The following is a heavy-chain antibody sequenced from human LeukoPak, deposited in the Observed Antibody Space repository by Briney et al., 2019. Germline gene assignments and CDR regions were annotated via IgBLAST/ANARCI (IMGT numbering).Heavy chain of an antibody. CDR1: GFSISSHW. V-gene: IGHV3-30-3*01. CDR2: ISYDGSNK. D-gene: IGHD6-13*01. J-gene: IGHJ3*02. CDR3: ARDLFGQQLVPSAFDI. Sequence: GGSLRLSCVASGFSISSHWMSWVRQAPAKGLEWVAVISYDGSNKYYADSVKGRFTISRDNSKNTLYLQMNSLRAEDTAVYYCARDLFGQQLVPSAFDIWGQGTMVTVSS.